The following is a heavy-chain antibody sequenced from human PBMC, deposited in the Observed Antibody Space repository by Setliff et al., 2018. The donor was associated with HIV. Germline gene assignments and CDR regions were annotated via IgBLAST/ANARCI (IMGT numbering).Heavy chain of an antibody. CDR3: ARQWAERVMDV. CDR1: GGSISGFY. V-gene: IGHV4-59*08. CDR2: IYHSGST. D-gene: IGHD1-26*01. Sequence: PSETLSLTCTVSGGSISGFYWGWIRQTPGKELEWIGNIYHSGSTNYNPSLKSRAAISVDRSKRHFFLKLRSVTAADTAVYYCARQWAERVMDVWGNGTTVTVSS. J-gene: IGHJ6*03.